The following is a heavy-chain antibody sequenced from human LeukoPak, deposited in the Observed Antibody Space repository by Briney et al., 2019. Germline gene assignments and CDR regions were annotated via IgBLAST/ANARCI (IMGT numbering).Heavy chain of an antibody. D-gene: IGHD3-22*01. Sequence: GGSLRLSCAASGFTFSSYSMNWVRQAPGKGLEWVSSISSSSSYIYYADSVKGRFTISRDNAKNSLYLQMNSLRAEDTAVYYCARSNHYYDSSVYFRWGQGTLVTVSS. J-gene: IGHJ4*02. CDR3: ARSNHYYDSSVYFR. CDR1: GFTFSSYS. V-gene: IGHV3-21*01. CDR2: ISSSSSYI.